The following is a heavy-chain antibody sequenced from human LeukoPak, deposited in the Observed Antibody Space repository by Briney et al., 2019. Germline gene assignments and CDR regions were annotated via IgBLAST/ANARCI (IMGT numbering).Heavy chain of an antibody. Sequence: GGSLRLSCAASGFAFSTYDMSWVRQAPGKGLEWVSAISGSGGSTFYADSVKGRFTISRDNSKNTLYLQMNSLRAEDTAVYYCAKDHANTPVVTNWGQGILVSVSS. D-gene: IGHD2-21*02. CDR1: GFAFSTYD. CDR3: AKDHANTPVVTN. CDR2: ISGSGGST. J-gene: IGHJ4*02. V-gene: IGHV3-23*01.